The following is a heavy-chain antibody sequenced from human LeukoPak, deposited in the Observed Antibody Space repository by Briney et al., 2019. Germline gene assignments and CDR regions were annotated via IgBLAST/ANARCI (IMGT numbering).Heavy chain of an antibody. J-gene: IGHJ4*02. Sequence: SQTLSLTCSVSGVSISSGYWNWVRQPPGKGLEWNGYIYYSGSTVYNPSLESRVSMSLDTSKTQFSLNLRSVTAADTAVYYCARSVRNIRTLDLDFWGQGTLVTVSS. D-gene: IGHD1-14*01. V-gene: IGHV4-59*01. CDR2: IYYSGST. CDR1: GVSISSGY. CDR3: ARSVRNIRTLDLDF.